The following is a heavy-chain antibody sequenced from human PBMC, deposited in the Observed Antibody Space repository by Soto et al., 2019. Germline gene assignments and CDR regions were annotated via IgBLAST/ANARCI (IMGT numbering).Heavy chain of an antibody. V-gene: IGHV3-23*01. J-gene: IGHJ4*02. CDR1: GFTFRSYA. Sequence: PGGSLRLSCAASGFTFRSYAMSWVRQAPGKGLEWVSGISGSAGRTHYADSVKGRFTISRDNSKNTLYLQMNSLRAEDTAVYYCAKELVDYDLWSGSGCYFEYWGQGTLVTVSS. CDR2: ISGSAGRT. CDR3: AKELVDYDLWSGSGCYFEY. D-gene: IGHD3-3*01.